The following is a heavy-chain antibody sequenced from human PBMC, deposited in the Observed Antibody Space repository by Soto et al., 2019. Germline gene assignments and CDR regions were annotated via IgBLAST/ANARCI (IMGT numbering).Heavy chain of an antibody. D-gene: IGHD6-13*01. Sequence: ASVKVSCKASGGTFSSYAISWVRQAPGQGLEWMGGIIPIFGTANYAQKFQGRVTITADESTSTAYMELSSLRSEDTAVYYCARDSGIAAAGYYYYYGMDVWGQGTTVTVSS. CDR2: IIPIFGTA. J-gene: IGHJ6*02. CDR1: GGTFSSYA. V-gene: IGHV1-69*13. CDR3: ARDSGIAAAGYYYYYGMDV.